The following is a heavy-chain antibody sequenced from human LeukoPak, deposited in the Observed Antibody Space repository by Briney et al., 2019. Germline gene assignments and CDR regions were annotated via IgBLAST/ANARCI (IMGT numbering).Heavy chain of an antibody. CDR3: AREGTSSGWYLFDY. CDR2: IYSGGST. Sequence: PGGSLTLSCAVSGFTFNTAWMSWVCQAPGKGLEWVSVIYSGGSTYYADSVKGRFTISRDNSKNTLYLQMNSLRAEDTAVYYCAREGTSSGWYLFDYWGQGTLVTVSS. D-gene: IGHD6-19*01. J-gene: IGHJ4*02. CDR1: GFTFNTAW. V-gene: IGHV3-53*01.